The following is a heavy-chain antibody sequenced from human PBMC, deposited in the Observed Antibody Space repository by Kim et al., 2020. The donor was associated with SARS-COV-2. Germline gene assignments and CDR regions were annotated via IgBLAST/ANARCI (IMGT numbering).Heavy chain of an antibody. D-gene: IGHD3-22*01. J-gene: IGHJ4*02. Sequence: RKSRVTIAVDTSKNQYSLKLSSVTAADTAVYYCASYYYDSSGYYYGFDYWGQGTLVTVSS. CDR3: ASYYYDSSGYYYGFDY. V-gene: IGHV4-59*01.